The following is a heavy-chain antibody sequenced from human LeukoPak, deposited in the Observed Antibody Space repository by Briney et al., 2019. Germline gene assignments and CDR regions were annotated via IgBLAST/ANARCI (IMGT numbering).Heavy chain of an antibody. CDR2: INHSGST. CDR1: GGSFSGYY. Sequence: SETLSLTCAVYGGSFSGYYWSWIRQPPGKGLEWIGEINHSGSTNYNPSLKSRVTISVDTSKNQFSLNLSSVTAADTAVYYCARGGAGYSSSWYNWFDPWGQGTLVTVSS. J-gene: IGHJ5*02. CDR3: ARGGAGYSSSWYNWFDP. V-gene: IGHV4-34*01. D-gene: IGHD6-13*01.